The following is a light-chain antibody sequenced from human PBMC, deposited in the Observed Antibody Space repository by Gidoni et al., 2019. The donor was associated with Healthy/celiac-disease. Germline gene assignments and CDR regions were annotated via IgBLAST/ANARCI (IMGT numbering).Light chain of an antibody. CDR2: AAS. V-gene: IGKV1-9*01. CDR3: QQLNSYPRT. CDR1: QGISSY. Sequence: IQLTQSPSSLSASVDDSVTITCRASQGISSYLAWYQQKPGKAPKLLIYAASTVQSGVPSRFSGSGSWTDFTLTLSCQQPEDFATYYCQQLNSYPRTFGQGTKVEIK. J-gene: IGKJ1*01.